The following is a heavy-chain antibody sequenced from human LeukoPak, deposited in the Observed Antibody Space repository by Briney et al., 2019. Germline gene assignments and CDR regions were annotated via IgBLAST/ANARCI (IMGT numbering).Heavy chain of an antibody. CDR2: ISSSSSYI. J-gene: IGHJ5*02. Sequence: GSLSLSCAASGFPFSSYSMNWVRQAPGKGLEWVSSISSSSSYIYYADSVKGRFTISRDNAKNSLYLQMNSLRAEDTAVYYCARGGYCSSTSCYFWFDPWGQGTLVTVSS. V-gene: IGHV3-21*01. CDR1: GFPFSSYS. CDR3: ARGGYCSSTSCYFWFDP. D-gene: IGHD2-2*01.